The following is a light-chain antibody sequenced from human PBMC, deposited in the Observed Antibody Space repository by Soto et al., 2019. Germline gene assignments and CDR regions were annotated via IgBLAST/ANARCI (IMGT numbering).Light chain of an antibody. J-gene: IGLJ1*01. V-gene: IGLV2-14*01. CDR3: GSWDSSLSAYV. Sequence: QSALTQPASVSGSPGQSIAISCTGSSSDVGFYKYVSWYQQHPGKVPKLIIYEVTNRPSGVSNRFSGSKSGNTASLTISGLQAEDEADYYCGSWDSSLSAYVFGTGTKLTVL. CDR1: SSDVGFYKY. CDR2: EVT.